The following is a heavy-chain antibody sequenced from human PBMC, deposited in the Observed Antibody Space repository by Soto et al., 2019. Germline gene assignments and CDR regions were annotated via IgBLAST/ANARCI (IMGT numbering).Heavy chain of an antibody. CDR1: GDSISSGGYY. CDR3: ARGSTVAAILFDY. Sequence: PSETLSLTCTVSGDSISSGGYYWSWIRQHPGKGLEWIGYIYYSGSTHYNPSLKSRVIISVDTSKNQFSLKLSSVTAADTAVYYCARGSTVAAILFDYWGQGTLVTVSS. V-gene: IGHV4-31*03. J-gene: IGHJ4*02. CDR2: IYYSGST. D-gene: IGHD2-15*01.